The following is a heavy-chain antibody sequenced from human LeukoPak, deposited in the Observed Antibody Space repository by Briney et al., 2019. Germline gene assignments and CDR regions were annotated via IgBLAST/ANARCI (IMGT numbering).Heavy chain of an antibody. J-gene: IGHJ4*02. V-gene: IGHV1-2*02. CDR2: INPDRGGT. Sequence: ASVKVSCKASTYTFTGYCLHWVRQAPGQGLEWMGWINPDRGGTNYAQKFQVRVTMTRDTSIATAYMELSSLRYDDTAVYYCARDRDGVRSDLASWGQGTLVTVSS. CDR3: ARDRDGVRSDLAS. CDR1: TYTFTGYC. D-gene: IGHD2-8*01.